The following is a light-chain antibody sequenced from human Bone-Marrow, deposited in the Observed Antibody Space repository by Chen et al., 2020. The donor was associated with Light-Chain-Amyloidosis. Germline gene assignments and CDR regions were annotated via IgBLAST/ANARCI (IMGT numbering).Light chain of an antibody. Sequence: QSALTQPAFVSGSPGQSITISCTGTSSDVGGDNHVSWYQQHPDKAPKLMIYEVTNRPSWVPDRFSGSKSDNTASLTISGLQTDDEADYFCSSYTITNTLVFGSGTRVTVL. V-gene: IGLV2-14*01. CDR1: SSDVGGDNH. J-gene: IGLJ1*01. CDR2: EVT. CDR3: SSYTITNTLV.